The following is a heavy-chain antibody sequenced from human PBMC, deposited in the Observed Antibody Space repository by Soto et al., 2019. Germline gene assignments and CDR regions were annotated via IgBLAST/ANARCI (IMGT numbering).Heavy chain of an antibody. CDR1: GFSLSTRGVG. CDR2: LYWDDDK. Sequence: QITLQESGPTLVKPTQTLTLTCTFSGFSLSTRGVGVGWIRQPPGKALEWLALLYWDDDKRYSPSLKSRLTISTDTSKKQVVLRMTNMDPVDTATYYCVHRRESGGYFDQWGQGTLVTVSS. CDR3: VHRRESGGYFDQ. J-gene: IGHJ4*02. V-gene: IGHV2-5*02. D-gene: IGHD2-15*01.